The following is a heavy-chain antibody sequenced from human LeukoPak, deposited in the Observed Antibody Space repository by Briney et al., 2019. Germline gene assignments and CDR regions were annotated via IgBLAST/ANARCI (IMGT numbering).Heavy chain of an antibody. D-gene: IGHD6-13*01. V-gene: IGHV4-59*01. CDR2: IYYSGTT. Sequence: PSETLSLICTVSGGSISSYYWSWIRQPPGKGLEWIGYIYYSGTTNYNPSLKSRVTISVDTSKNQFSLKLSSVTAADTAVYYCARGVYIAAAQYGYWGQGTLVTVSS. CDR1: GGSISSYY. CDR3: ARGVYIAAAQYGY. J-gene: IGHJ4*02.